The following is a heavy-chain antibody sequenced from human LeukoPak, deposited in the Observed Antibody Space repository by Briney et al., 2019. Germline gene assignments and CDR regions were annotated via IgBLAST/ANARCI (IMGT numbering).Heavy chain of an antibody. J-gene: IGHJ5*02. CDR1: GGSISSGSYY. D-gene: IGHD1-26*01. CDR3: ARASVGAGWFDP. V-gene: IGHV4-61*02. Sequence: SETLSLTCTVSGGSISSGSYYWSWIRQPAGKGLEWIGRIYTSGSTNYNPSLKSRVTISVDTSKNQFSLKLSSVTAADTAVYYCARASVGAGWFDPWGQGTLVTVSS. CDR2: IYTSGST.